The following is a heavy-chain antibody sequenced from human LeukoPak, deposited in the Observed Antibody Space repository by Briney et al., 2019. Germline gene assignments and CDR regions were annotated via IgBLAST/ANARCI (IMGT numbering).Heavy chain of an antibody. CDR1: GFNVSKHA. Sequence: PGGSLRLSCAASGFNVSKHAMSWVRQAPGKGLEWVSAIGTAGDTYYPGSVKGRFTISRENAKNSLYLQMNSLRAGDTAVYYCARSNGDYFFDYWGQGTLVTVSS. J-gene: IGHJ4*02. V-gene: IGHV3-13*01. CDR2: IGTAGDT. CDR3: ARSNGDYFFDY. D-gene: IGHD4-17*01.